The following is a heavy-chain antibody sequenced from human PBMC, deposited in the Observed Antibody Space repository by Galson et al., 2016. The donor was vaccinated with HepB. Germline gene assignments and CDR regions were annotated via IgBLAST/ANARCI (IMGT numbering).Heavy chain of an antibody. CDR1: GFTVSSNY. CDR2: VYSDGST. V-gene: IGHV3-53*01. J-gene: IGHJ6*03. D-gene: IGHD3-16*01. CDR3: AKNKATDRVWGHYYYYMDV. Sequence: SLRLSCAASGFTVSSNYLSWVRQAPGKGLEWVSIVYSDGSTYYSDSVRGRFTISRDNSNNIVYLQMNSLRAEDTAVYFCAKNKATDRVWGHYYYYMDVWGKGTTVTVSS.